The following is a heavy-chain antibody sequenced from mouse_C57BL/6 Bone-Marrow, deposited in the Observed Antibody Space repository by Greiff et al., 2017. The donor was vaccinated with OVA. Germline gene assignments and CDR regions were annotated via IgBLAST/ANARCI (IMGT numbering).Heavy chain of an antibody. V-gene: IGHV3-6*01. CDR3: ARSYYYGSSYVDY. D-gene: IGHD1-1*01. Sequence: EVQLVESGPGLAKPSQSLSLTCSVTGYSITSGYYWNWIRQFPGNKLEWMGYISYDGSNNYNPSLKNRISITRDTSKNQFFLKLNSVTTEDTATYYCARSYYYGSSYVDYWGKGTTLTVSS. J-gene: IGHJ2*01. CDR1: GYSITSGYY. CDR2: ISYDGSN.